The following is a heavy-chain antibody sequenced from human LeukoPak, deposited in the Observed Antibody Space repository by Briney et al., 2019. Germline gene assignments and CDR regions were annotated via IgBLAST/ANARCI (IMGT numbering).Heavy chain of an antibody. D-gene: IGHD5-24*01. CDR2: IIPILGIA. CDR1: VGTFSSYT. CDR3: ARERGRRDGYNFEHY. J-gene: IGHJ4*02. V-gene: IGHV1-69*04. Sequence: SVKVSCKASVGTFSSYTISLGRHPPGPGLEWVGKIIPILGIANYAQKFQGRVTITADNSTSTAYMELNSLRSEDTVVYYCARERGRRDGYNFEHYWGQGTLVTVSS.